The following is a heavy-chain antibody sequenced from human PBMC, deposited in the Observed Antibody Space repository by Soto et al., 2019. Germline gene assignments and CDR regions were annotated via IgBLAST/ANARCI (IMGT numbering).Heavy chain of an antibody. V-gene: IGHV1-8*01. D-gene: IGHD5-18*01. CDR2: MNPNSGNT. Sequence: ASVKVSCKASGYTFTSYDINWVRQATGQGLEWMGWMNPNSGNTGYAQKFQGRVTMSRNTSISTAYMELSSLRSEDTAVYYCAREGGYSYGFDYWGQGTLDTVS. J-gene: IGHJ4*02. CDR1: GYTFTSYD. CDR3: AREGGYSYGFDY.